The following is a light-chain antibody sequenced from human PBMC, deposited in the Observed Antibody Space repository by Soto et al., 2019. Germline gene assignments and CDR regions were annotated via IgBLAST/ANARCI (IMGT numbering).Light chain of an antibody. CDR2: EFT. J-gene: IGLJ3*02. CDR3: SSYTTAATQV. V-gene: IGLV2-14*01. Sequence: CALSQPASVSGSPGQSITISCTGASNDVVYYNYISWYQQHPGQAPKLMRSEFTTRRSGVSDRFSGSKSGNTASLTTYRLQAQDEADYYCSSYTTAATQVFGGGTKVTVL. CDR1: SNDVVYYNY.